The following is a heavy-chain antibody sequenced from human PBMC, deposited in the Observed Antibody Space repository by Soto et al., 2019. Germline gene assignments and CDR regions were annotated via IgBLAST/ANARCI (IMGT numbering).Heavy chain of an antibody. CDR1: GFTFSSYA. V-gene: IGHV3-30-3*01. CDR2: ISYDGSNK. CDR3: AREGWNYGYYYYYGMDV. J-gene: IGHJ6*02. Sequence: GGSLRLSCAASGFTFSSYAMHWVRQAPGKGLEWVAVISYDGSNKYYADSVKGRFTISRDNSKNTLYLQMNSLRAEDTAVYYCAREGWNYGYYYYYGMDVWGQGTTVTVSS. D-gene: IGHD1-7*01.